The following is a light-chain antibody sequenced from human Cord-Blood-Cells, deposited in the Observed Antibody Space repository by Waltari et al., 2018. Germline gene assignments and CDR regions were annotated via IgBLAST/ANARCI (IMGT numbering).Light chain of an antibody. CDR2: GKN. CDR1: SLRSYY. V-gene: IGLV3-19*01. CDR3: NSRDSSGNVV. J-gene: IGLJ2*01. Sequence: SSELTQDPAVSVALGQTVRITCQGASLRSYYASWYKQKPGPAPVLVIYGKNNRPSGIPDRFSGSSSGNTASLTITGAQAEDEADYYCNSRDSSGNVVFGGGTKLTVL.